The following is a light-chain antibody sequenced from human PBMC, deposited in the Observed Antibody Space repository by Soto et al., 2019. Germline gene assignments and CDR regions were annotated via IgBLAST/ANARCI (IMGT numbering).Light chain of an antibody. V-gene: IGLV4-69*01. Sequence: QLVLTQSPSASASLGASVKLTCTLSSGHNSYAIAWHQQQPEKGPRFLMKLKSDGSHSKGDGIPDRFSGSSSGAERYLTISSLQSEDEADYCCQTWGSGIRVVFGGGTKVTVL. CDR3: QTWGSGIRVV. CDR2: LKSDGSH. CDR1: SGHNSYA. J-gene: IGLJ2*01.